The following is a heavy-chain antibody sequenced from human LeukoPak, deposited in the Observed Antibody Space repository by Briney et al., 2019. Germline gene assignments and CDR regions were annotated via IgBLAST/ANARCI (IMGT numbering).Heavy chain of an antibody. D-gene: IGHD6-6*01. CDR2: INAGNGNT. Sequence: ASVKVSCKASGYTFTSYAMHWVRQAPGQRLEWMGWINAGNGNTKYSQEFQGRVTISRDTSASTAYMELSSLRSEDMAVYYCARDLVSDSYYYYYYYMDVWGKGTTVTVSS. CDR3: ARDLVSDSYYYYYYYMDV. CDR1: GYTFTSYA. J-gene: IGHJ6*03. V-gene: IGHV1-3*03.